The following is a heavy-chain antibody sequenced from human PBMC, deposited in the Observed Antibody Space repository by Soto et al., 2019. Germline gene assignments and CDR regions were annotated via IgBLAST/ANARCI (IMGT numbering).Heavy chain of an antibody. CDR1: GYTFTTHG. CDR3: ARDLGYCRSGPCYREWFDP. Sequence: QVQLVQSGAEVKKPGASVKVSCKASGYTFTTHGISWVRQAPGQGLEWMGWVSGDNGHTNYAQSLQGRGTMTTDTSTNTAYMELRSPRSDDTAVYYCARDLGYCRSGPCYREWFDPWGQGTLVTVSS. V-gene: IGHV1-18*01. J-gene: IGHJ5*02. D-gene: IGHD2-2*01. CDR2: VSGDNGHT.